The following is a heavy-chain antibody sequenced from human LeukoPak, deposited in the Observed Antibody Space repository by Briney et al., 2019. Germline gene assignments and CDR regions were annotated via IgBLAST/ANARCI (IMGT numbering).Heavy chain of an antibody. Sequence: GGSLRLSCAASGFSFSSYAMSWVRQAPGKGLEWVSAISKSGDSTLYADSVKGRFTISRDNSQNTLYVQMNSLRAEDTAVYYCAKDQGYSSAWYSRDGFDMWGQGTMVTVSS. V-gene: IGHV3-23*01. CDR3: AKDQGYSSAWYSRDGFDM. CDR2: ISKSGDST. CDR1: GFSFSSYA. D-gene: IGHD6-19*01. J-gene: IGHJ3*02.